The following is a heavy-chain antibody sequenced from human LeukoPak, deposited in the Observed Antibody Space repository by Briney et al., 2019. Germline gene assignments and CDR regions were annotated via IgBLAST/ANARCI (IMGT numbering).Heavy chain of an antibody. CDR2: IRYDGGSN. J-gene: IGHJ6*03. D-gene: IGHD2-2*01. CDR1: GFTFSRHG. Sequence: PAGSLRLSCAASGFTFSRHGIHGVRQPPGRGLEGRAVIRYDGGSNYFEDSVKSRFTISRDNSKNTLSLQMNSLRAADTAVYYCAKGSFYCSGNTCPQYYYYMEVWGKGTTVTVS. V-gene: IGHV3-30*02. CDR3: AKGSFYCSGNTCPQYYYYMEV.